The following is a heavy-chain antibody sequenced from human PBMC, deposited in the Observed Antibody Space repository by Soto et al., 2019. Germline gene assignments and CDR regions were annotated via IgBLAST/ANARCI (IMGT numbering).Heavy chain of an antibody. Sequence: QVQLVQSGAEVTKPGSSVKVSCKASGGTFSSYSINWVRQSPGQGLEWMGEIIPIFGTANYAQMIQGRVTITADESTSTAYMELSSLRSEDTGVYYCARNGGRHSGGIDYWGQGTLATVSS. J-gene: IGHJ4*02. D-gene: IGHD1-26*01. CDR1: GGTFSSYS. V-gene: IGHV1-69*01. CDR3: ARNGGRHSGGIDY. CDR2: IIPIFGTA.